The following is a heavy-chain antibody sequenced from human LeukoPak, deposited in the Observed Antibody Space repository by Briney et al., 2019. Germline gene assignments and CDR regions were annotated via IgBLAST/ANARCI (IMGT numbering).Heavy chain of an antibody. CDR1: GYIFTNYW. Sequence: GESLKISCKGSGYIFTNYWIGWVRQMPGKGLEWMGGIYPGDSDTRYSPSFEGQVTISADKSISTAYLQWGSLKASDTAMYYCARQEGSGWADYWGQGTLVTVSS. J-gene: IGHJ4*02. CDR2: IYPGDSDT. V-gene: IGHV5-51*01. D-gene: IGHD6-19*01. CDR3: ARQEGSGWADY.